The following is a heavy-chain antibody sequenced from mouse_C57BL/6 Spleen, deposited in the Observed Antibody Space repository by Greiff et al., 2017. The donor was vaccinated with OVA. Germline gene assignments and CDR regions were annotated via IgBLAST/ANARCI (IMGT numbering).Heavy chain of an antibody. CDR3: ARREGSYYYGSTPFAY. CDR2: INPSNGGT. J-gene: IGHJ3*01. CDR1: GYTFTSYW. V-gene: IGHV1-53*01. Sequence: QVQLQQPGAELVKPGASVKVSCKASGYTFTSYWMHWVKQRPGQGLEWIGNINPSNGGTNYNEKFKSKATLTVDKSSSTAYMQLSSLTSEDSAVYYCARREGSYYYGSTPFAYWGQGTLVTVSA. D-gene: IGHD1-1*01.